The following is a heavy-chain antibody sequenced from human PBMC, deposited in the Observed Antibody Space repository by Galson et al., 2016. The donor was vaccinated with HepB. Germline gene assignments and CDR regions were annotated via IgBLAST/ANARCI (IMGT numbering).Heavy chain of an antibody. CDR1: GLTFSRYS. CDR2: ISSSSAYM. V-gene: IGHV3-21*06. Sequence: SLRLSCAASGLTFSRYSMNWVRQAPGKGLEWVSSISSSSAYMYYADSVKGRFTISRDNAKNSLYLQMNSLRAEDTAVYYCARDCSGGSCHGYYYFVMDVWGQGTTVTVSS. CDR3: ARDCSGGSCHGYYYFVMDV. J-gene: IGHJ6*02. D-gene: IGHD2-15*01.